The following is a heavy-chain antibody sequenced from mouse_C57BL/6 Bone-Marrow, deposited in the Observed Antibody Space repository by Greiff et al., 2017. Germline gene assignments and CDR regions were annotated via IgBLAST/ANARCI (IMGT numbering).Heavy chain of an antibody. Sequence: EVKVVESGGGLVQPGGSLKLSCAASGFTFSDYYMYWVRQTPEKRLEWVAYISNGGGSTYYPDTVKGRFTISRDNAKNTLYLQMSRLKSEDTAMYYCARHWGNSWFAYWGQGTLVTVSA. J-gene: IGHJ3*01. V-gene: IGHV5-12*01. CDR3: ARHWGNSWFAY. CDR2: ISNGGGST. CDR1: GFTFSDYY. D-gene: IGHD2-1*01.